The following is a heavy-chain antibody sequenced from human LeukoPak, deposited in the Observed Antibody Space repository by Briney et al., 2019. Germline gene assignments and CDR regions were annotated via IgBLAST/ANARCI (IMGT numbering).Heavy chain of an antibody. V-gene: IGHV1-69*06. CDR3: ALNGGVTDAMEPGATWGIFHY. CDR1: GGTFSSDS. CDR2: IVPIFSTP. D-gene: IGHD2-2*01. J-gene: IGHJ4*02. Sequence: SLKLSCKPSGGTFSSDSMSCVRRAPGHGLECLGGIVPIFSTPNYAQKLQGRVTINANKPKSTAYMELSSLRSEDTAVYYRALNGGVTDAMEPGATWGIFHYWGQGTLVTVSS.